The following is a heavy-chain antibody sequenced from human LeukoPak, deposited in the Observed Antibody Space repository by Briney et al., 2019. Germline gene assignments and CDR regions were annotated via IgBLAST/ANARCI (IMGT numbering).Heavy chain of an antibody. V-gene: IGHV4-31*03. CDR1: GDSINGGGYY. Sequence: SETLSLTCTVSGDSINGGGYYWSWIRQHPGKGLEWIGYIYYSGSTYYNPSLKSRVTISVDTSKNQFSLKVSSVTVADTAVYYCARDAYYGPGSLVYWGQGTLVTVSS. D-gene: IGHD3-10*01. CDR3: ARDAYYGPGSLVY. J-gene: IGHJ4*02. CDR2: IYYSGST.